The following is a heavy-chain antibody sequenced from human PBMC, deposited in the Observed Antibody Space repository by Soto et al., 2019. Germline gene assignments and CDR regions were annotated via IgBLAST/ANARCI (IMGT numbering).Heavy chain of an antibody. CDR1: GFTFTPYW. CDR3: GCEPYAF. D-gene: IGHD2-2*01. Sequence: EVQLVESGGGLVKPGGSLRLSCAASGFTFTPYWIHWGRQAPGQGLVWVSRITRDGSSRDYTDSVKGRFTTSRDNRKNTVYLQMHRLRVENRAVYFCGCEPYAFWGQANLVSVSS. J-gene: IGHJ4*02. CDR2: ITRDGSSR. V-gene: IGHV3-74*01.